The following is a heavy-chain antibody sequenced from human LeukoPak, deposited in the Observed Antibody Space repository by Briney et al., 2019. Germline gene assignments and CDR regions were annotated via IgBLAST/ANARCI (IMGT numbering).Heavy chain of an antibody. D-gene: IGHD3-3*01. CDR3: ATSAEGYDFWSGYFKYFQH. Sequence: SETLSLTCTVSGGSISSGSYYWSWIRQPAGKGLEWIGRIYTSGSTNYNPSLKSRVTISVDTSKNQFSLKLSSVTAADTAVYYCATSAEGYDFWSGYFKYFQHWGQGTLVTVSS. J-gene: IGHJ1*01. CDR2: IYTSGST. CDR1: GGSISSGSYY. V-gene: IGHV4-61*02.